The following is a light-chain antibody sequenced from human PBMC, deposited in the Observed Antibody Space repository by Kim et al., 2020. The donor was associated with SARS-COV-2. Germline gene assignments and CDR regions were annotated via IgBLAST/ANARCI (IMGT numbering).Light chain of an antibody. CDR3: QQYNYYSAT. CDR2: EAS. J-gene: IGKJ2*01. Sequence: DIQMTQSPSTLSASVGDRVTITCRASQTISSRMAWYQQKPGKAPNLLIYEASSLETGVPSRFSGSGSGTEFTLTISSLQPDDFATYYCQQYNYYSATFGQGPNPELK. V-gene: IGKV1-5*01. CDR1: QTISSR.